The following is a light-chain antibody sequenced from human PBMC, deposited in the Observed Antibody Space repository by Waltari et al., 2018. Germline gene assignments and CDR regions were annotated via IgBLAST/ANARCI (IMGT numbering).Light chain of an antibody. V-gene: IGLV3-21*02. CDR3: QVWDNYADLVI. CDR1: NMGSKT. CDR2: DDD. J-gene: IGLJ2*01. Sequence: SSVLTQPPSVSVAPGQRATITCGGNNMGSKTVPWYQQKPGQAPVLVVYDDDVRPPGIPERISGSNSANTASLTINRVEVGDEAAYFCQVWDNYADLVIFGGGTKLTVL.